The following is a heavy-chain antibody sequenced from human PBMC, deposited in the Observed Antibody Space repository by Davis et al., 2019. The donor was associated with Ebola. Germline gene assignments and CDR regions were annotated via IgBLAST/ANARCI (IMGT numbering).Heavy chain of an antibody. Sequence: PGGSLRLSCGASGFTFSRHNMNWVRQAPGKGLEWIASISSGGHDTYYADSVRGRFTISRDNAKNLLYLQLNSLRDEDTALYYSAKDAEDGSGNWFFDFRGRGALVTVSS. J-gene: IGHJ2*01. CDR2: ISSGGHDT. CDR1: GFTFSRHN. V-gene: IGHV3-48*02. D-gene: IGHD5-24*01. CDR3: AKDAEDGSGNWFFDF.